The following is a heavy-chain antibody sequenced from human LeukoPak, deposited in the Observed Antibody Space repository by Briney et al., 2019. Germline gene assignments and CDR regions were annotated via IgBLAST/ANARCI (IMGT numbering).Heavy chain of an antibody. J-gene: IGHJ4*02. CDR2: INPNSGGT. V-gene: IGHV1-2*02. Sequence: ASVKVSCKASGYTFTGYYMHWVRQAPRQGLEWVGWINPNSGGTNYAQKFQGRVTMTRDTSISTAYMELSRLSSDDTAVYYCARGGTAGYYYDSSAYNWGQGTLVTVSS. D-gene: IGHD3-22*01. CDR3: ARGGTAGYYYDSSAYN. CDR1: GYTFTGYY.